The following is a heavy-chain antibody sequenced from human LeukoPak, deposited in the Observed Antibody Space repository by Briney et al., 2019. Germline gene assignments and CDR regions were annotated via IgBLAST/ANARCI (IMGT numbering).Heavy chain of an antibody. Sequence: QTGGSLRVSCAASGFTFSSYEMNGVRQAPGKGLEWVSYISSSGSTIYYADSVKGRFTISRDNAKNSLYLQMNSLRAEDTAVYYCARAGPFVVVPAATDYWGQGTLVTVSS. CDR3: ARAGPFVVVPAATDY. D-gene: IGHD2-2*01. J-gene: IGHJ4*02. V-gene: IGHV3-48*03. CDR2: ISSSGSTI. CDR1: GFTFSSYE.